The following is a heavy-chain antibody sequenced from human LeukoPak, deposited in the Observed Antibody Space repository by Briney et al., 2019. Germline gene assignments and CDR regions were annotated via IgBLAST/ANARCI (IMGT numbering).Heavy chain of an antibody. Sequence: GGSLRLSCAASGFTFSSYWMSWVRQAPGKGLEWVANIKQDGSEKYYVDSVKGRFTISRDNAKNSLYLQMNSLRAEDTAVYYCVRSGWYHDHAFDIWGQGTMVTVSS. J-gene: IGHJ3*02. CDR2: IKQDGSEK. CDR1: GFTFSSYW. D-gene: IGHD6-19*01. V-gene: IGHV3-7*01. CDR3: VRSGWYHDHAFDI.